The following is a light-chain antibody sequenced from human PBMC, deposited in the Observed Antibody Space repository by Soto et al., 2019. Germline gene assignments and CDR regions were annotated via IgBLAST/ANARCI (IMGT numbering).Light chain of an antibody. CDR3: QQSGSSPPKYT. CDR1: QSVSSSY. V-gene: IGKV3-20*01. CDR2: DAS. Sequence: ELVLTQSPGTLSLSPGERATLACRASQSVSSSYLAWYQQKPGQAPRLLLYDASSRATGIPDRFSGSGSGKDFTLTISILEPEDFAVYYCQQSGSSPPKYTFGQGTKLEIK. J-gene: IGKJ2*01.